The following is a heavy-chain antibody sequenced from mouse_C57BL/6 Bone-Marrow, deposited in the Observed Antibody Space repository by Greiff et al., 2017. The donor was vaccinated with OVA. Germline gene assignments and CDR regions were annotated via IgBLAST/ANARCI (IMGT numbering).Heavy chain of an antibody. CDR1: GFSFTSYY. Sequence: VQLQQSGPELVKPGASVKISCTASGFSFTSYYIHWVKQRPGQGLEWIGWIYPGSGNTKYNEKFKGKATLTADTSSSTAYMQLSSLTSEDSAVYYCARLAYYSNFYFDYWGQGTTLTVSS. CDR3: ARLAYYSNFYFDY. CDR2: IYPGSGNT. V-gene: IGHV1-66*01. J-gene: IGHJ2*01. D-gene: IGHD2-5*01.